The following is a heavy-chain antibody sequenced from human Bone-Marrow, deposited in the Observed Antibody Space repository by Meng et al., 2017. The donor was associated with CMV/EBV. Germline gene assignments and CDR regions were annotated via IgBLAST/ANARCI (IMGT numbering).Heavy chain of an antibody. CDR2: ISSSSSYI. Sequence: GGSLRLSCAASGFTFSSYSMNWVRQAPGKGLEWVSSISSSSSYIYYADSVKDRFTISRDNAKNSLYLQMNSLRAEDTAVYYCARDRGELVGAPVVWGQGTLVTVSS. CDR3: ARDRGELVGAPVV. D-gene: IGHD1-26*01. J-gene: IGHJ4*02. CDR1: GFTFSSYS. V-gene: IGHV3-21*01.